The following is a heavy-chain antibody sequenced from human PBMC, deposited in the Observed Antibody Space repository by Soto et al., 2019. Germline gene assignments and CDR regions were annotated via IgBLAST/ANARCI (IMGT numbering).Heavy chain of an antibody. CDR3: GLGSVTTFNYYYGMDV. CDR1: GYSFTSYW. D-gene: IGHD4-4*01. V-gene: IGHV5-51*01. J-gene: IGHJ6*02. CDR2: IYPGDSDT. Sequence: GESMRVSCKGSGYSFTSYWSGWVRQMPGKGLEWMGIIYPGDSDTRYSPSFQGQVTISADKSISTAYLQWSSLKASDTAMYYCGLGSVTTFNYYYGMDVWGQGTTVTVSS.